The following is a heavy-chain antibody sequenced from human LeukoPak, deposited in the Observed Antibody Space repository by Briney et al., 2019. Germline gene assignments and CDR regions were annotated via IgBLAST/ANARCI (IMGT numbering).Heavy chain of an antibody. J-gene: IGHJ4*02. CDR1: GFTFSSYG. D-gene: IGHD4-17*01. Sequence: PGGSLRLSCAASGFTFSSYGMHWVRQAPGKGLEWVAVISYDGSNKYYADSVKGRFTISRDNSKNTLYLQMNSLRAEDTAVYYCARVGGRDYGDSFDYWGQGTLVTVSS. CDR3: ARVGGRDYGDSFDY. CDR2: ISYDGSNK. V-gene: IGHV3-30*19.